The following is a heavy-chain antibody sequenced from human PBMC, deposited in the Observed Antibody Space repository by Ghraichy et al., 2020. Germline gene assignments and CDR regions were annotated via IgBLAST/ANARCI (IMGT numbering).Heavy chain of an antibody. J-gene: IGHJ4*02. CDR1: GYTFTSYD. CDR3: ARGEGGATEFDY. Sequence: ASVKVSCKASGYTFTSYDINWVRQATGQGLEWMGWMNPNSGNTGFAQKFQGRVTMTRNTSISTAYMELSSLRSEDTAVYYCARGEGGATEFDYWGQGTLVIVSS. V-gene: IGHV1-8*01. CDR2: MNPNSGNT. D-gene: IGHD1-26*01.